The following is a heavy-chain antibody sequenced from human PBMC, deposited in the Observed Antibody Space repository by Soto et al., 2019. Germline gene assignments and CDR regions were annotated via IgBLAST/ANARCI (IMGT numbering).Heavy chain of an antibody. CDR2: IYYSGST. CDR1: GGSISSYY. Sequence: PSETLSLTCTVSGGSISSYYWSWIRQPPGKGLEWIGYIYYSGSTNYNPLLKSRVTISVYTSKNHFSLKLSSVTAADTAVYYCARDACFHYDFWSGPESNWFDSRGQGTLVTVSS. CDR3: ARDACFHYDFWSGPESNWFDS. D-gene: IGHD3-3*01. V-gene: IGHV4-59*01. J-gene: IGHJ5*01.